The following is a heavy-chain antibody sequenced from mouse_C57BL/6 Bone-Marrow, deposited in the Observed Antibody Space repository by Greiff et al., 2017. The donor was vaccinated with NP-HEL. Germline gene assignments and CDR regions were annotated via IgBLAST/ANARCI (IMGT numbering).Heavy chain of an antibody. V-gene: IGHV2-2*01. CDR2: IWSGGST. D-gene: IGHD2-2*01. Sequence: VQLQESGPGLVQPSQSLSITCTVSGFSLTSYGVHWVRQSPGKGLEWLGVIWSGGSTDYNAAFISRLSISKDNSKSQVFFKMNSLQADDTALYYCAREGLGLWLRRVDYWGQGTTLTVSS. J-gene: IGHJ2*01. CDR3: AREGLGLWLRRVDY. CDR1: GFSLTSYG.